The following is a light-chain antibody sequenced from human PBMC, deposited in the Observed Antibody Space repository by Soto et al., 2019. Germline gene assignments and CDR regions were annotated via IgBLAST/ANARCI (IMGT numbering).Light chain of an antibody. V-gene: IGLV2-14*01. Sequence: QSALTQPASVSGSPGQSITISCTGTSSDVGAYDYVSWYQQHPGKAPKLMIFEVINRPSGVSNRFSGSKSDNTASLTISGLQAEDEGDYYCSSYTSASTLIFGGGTKLTVL. CDR3: SSYTSASTLI. J-gene: IGLJ2*01. CDR1: SSDVGAYDY. CDR2: EVI.